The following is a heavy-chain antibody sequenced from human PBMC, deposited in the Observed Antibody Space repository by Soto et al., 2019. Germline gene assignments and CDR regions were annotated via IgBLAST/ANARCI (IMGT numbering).Heavy chain of an antibody. CDR2: ISANNDHT. Sequence: QVQLVQSGAEVKKPGASVKVSCKASGYTLNTYGITWVRQAPGQGLEWMGWISANNDHTNYPQKLQGRVTMTTDTLTRPAYMELRRMRCDERAGYYCARGAYCDYWGQGTLVTVP. V-gene: IGHV1-18*01. J-gene: IGHJ4*02. CDR1: GYTLNTYG. CDR3: ARGAYCDY.